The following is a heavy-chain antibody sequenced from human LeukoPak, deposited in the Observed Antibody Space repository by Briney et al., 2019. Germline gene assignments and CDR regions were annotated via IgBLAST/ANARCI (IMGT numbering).Heavy chain of an antibody. CDR3: AREDSDYSNYDF. CDR1: GLSFSSYE. CDR2: ISGSGNII. V-gene: IGHV3-48*03. Sequence: PGGSLRLSCAASGLSFSSYEMNWVRQAPGKGLEWVSYISGSGNIIYYADSVKGRFTVSRDNAKNSLYLQMNDLRAEDTAVYYCAREDSDYSNYDFWGQGTLVTVSS. J-gene: IGHJ4*02. D-gene: IGHD4-11*01.